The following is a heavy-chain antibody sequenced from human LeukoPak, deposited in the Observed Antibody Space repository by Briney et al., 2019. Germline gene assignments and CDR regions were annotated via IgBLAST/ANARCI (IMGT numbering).Heavy chain of an antibody. D-gene: IGHD3-16*01. Sequence: GGSLRLSCAASGFTFSDYYMSWIRQAPGKGLEWVSYISSSSSYTNYADSVKGRFTISRDNSKNTLYLQMNSLRAEDTAVYYCANFYDYVSGFDYWGQGTLVTVSS. CDR1: GFTFSDYY. V-gene: IGHV3-11*06. CDR2: ISSSSSYT. J-gene: IGHJ4*02. CDR3: ANFYDYVSGFDY.